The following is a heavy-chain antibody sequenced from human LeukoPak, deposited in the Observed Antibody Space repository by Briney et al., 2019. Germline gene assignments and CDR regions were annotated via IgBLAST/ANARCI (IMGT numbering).Heavy chain of an antibody. D-gene: IGHD3-16*01. Sequence: ASVKVSCKASGYTFTSYAMHWVRQAPGQRLEWMGWINAGNGNTKYSQKFQGRVTITRDTSASTAYMELSSLRSEDTAVYYCARVYELQSGFDPWGQGTLVTVSS. CDR3: ARVYELQSGFDP. CDR2: INAGNGNT. J-gene: IGHJ5*02. CDR1: GYTFTSYA. V-gene: IGHV1-3*01.